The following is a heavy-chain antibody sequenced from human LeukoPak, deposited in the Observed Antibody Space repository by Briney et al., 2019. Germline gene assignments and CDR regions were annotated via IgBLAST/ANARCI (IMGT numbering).Heavy chain of an antibody. Sequence: PGGSLRLSCAASGFSVSNDYMSWVRQAPGKGLAWVSVFYSGGYTYYAESLKGRFTISRDISKNMVYLQMNSLRAEDTAVYYCARGRMAVAGSYEYWGQGTLVTVPS. CDR3: ARGRMAVAGSYEY. D-gene: IGHD6-19*01. CDR2: FYSGGYT. V-gene: IGHV3-53*01. J-gene: IGHJ4*02. CDR1: GFSVSNDY.